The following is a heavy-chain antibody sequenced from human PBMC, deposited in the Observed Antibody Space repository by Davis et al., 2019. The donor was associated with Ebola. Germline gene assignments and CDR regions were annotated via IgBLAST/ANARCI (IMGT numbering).Heavy chain of an antibody. CDR2: IYYSGST. CDR3: ARHGEWLRTYFDY. J-gene: IGHJ4*02. CDR1: GGSISSSSYF. D-gene: IGHD5-12*01. V-gene: IGHV4-39*01. Sequence: MPSETLSLTCTASGGSISSSSYFWGWIRQPPGKGLEWIGSIYYSGSTYYNPSLKSRVTISVDTSKIHFSLKLSSVTAADTAVYYCARHGEWLRTYFDYWGQGTLVTVSS.